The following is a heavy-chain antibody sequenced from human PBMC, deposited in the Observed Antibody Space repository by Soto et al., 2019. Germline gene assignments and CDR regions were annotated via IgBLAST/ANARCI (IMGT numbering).Heavy chain of an antibody. V-gene: IGHV3-7*05. D-gene: IGHD6-13*01. Sequence: EVHLEESGGDLVQPGGSLRLSCAASGFTLSAYWMTWVRQAPGKGLEWVANINRDGSKKSYLDSVRGRFTISRDNVGNSLYLQMDSLRAHDTALYYCARDVSSGSSSLYLDAFDIWGQGTMVTVSS. CDR1: GFTLSAYW. J-gene: IGHJ3*02. CDR3: ARDVSSGSSSLYLDAFDI. CDR2: INRDGSKK.